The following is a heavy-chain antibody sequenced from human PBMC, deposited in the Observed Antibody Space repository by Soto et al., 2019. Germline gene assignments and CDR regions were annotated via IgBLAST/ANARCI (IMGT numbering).Heavy chain of an antibody. V-gene: IGHV1-18*01. Sequence: QVQLVQSGAEVKNPGTSVKVSCKASGYTFTSAGISWVRQAPGQGLEWMGWISTYNGNIKYAQKGQGRVTMTPEPSTSTAYMEVRSLATDDTVVYYCARDLDGSGSYFTDYWGQGSLVTVAA. CDR1: GYTFTSAG. CDR3: ARDLDGSGSYFTDY. D-gene: IGHD3-10*01. CDR2: ISTYNGNI. J-gene: IGHJ4*02.